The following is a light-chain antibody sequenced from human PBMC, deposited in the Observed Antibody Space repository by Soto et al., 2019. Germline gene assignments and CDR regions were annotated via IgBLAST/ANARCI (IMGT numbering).Light chain of an antibody. J-gene: IGKJ4*01. CDR3: QQYGRSLT. CDR2: GAS. CDR1: QSVNNNY. V-gene: IGKV3-20*01. Sequence: EIVLMQSPGTLSLSPGERATLSCRASQSVNNNYLAWYQQKRGQAPRLLVYGASTRATGIPDRFSGSVSGTDFTLTISRLEPEDFAVYYCQQYGRSLTFGGGTKVEIK.